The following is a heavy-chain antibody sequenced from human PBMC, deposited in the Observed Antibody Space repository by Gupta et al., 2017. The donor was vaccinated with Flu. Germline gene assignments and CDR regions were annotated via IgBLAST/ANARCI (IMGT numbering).Heavy chain of an antibody. D-gene: IGHD4-17*01. CDR2: VDYSGVA. CDR3: ASGIKGTTVTDTFDF. CDR1: SHC. Sequence: SHCWGWVRQSPGKGLEGIGSVDYSGVATYNPSHRGRAAISLDASRNKFYLRLTSVTAADTATYYCASGIKGTTVTDTFDFCGPGTLVTVSS. J-gene: IGHJ4*02. V-gene: IGHV4-39*01.